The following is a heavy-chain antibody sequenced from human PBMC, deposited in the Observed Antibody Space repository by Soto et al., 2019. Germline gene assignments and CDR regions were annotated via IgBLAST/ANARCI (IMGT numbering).Heavy chain of an antibody. CDR3: ARRYGSGSYYNGGRYYYYGMDV. V-gene: IGHV4-61*01. J-gene: IGHJ6*02. CDR1: GGSVSSGSYY. CDR2: IYYSGST. D-gene: IGHD3-10*01. Sequence: SETLSLTCTVSGGSVSSGSYYWSWIRQPPGKGLEWIGYIYYSGSTNYNPSLKSRVTISVDTSKNQFSLKLSSVTAADTAVYYCARRYGSGSYYNGGRYYYYGMDVWGQGTTVTVSS.